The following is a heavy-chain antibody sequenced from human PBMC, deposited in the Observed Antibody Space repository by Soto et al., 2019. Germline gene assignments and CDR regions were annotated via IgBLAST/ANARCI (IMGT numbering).Heavy chain of an antibody. CDR1: GFTFSSYA. D-gene: IGHD3-3*01. J-gene: IGHJ4*02. CDR2: ISGSGGST. V-gene: IGHV3-23*01. CDR3: AKDVRSGTSCRNFDS. Sequence: GGSLRLSCAASGFTFSSYAMSWVRQAPGKGLEWVSAISGSGGSTYYTDSVKDRFTISRDNSKNTLYLQMNTLRAEDTAIYYCAKDVRSGTSCRNFDSWGQGTLVTVSS.